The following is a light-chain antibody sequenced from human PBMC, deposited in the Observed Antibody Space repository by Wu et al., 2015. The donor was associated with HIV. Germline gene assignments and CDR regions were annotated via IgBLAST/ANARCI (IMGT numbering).Light chain of an antibody. CDR1: QSVSSN. CDR2: GAS. V-gene: IGKV3-15*01. J-gene: IGKJ1*01. Sequence: EIVMTQSPATLSVSPGERATLSCRASQSVSSNLAWYQQKPGQAPRLLIYGASTRATGIPARFSGSGSGTEFTLTISSLQADDVGTYYCQQYNKYPWTFGQGTKVEIK. CDR3: QQYNKYPWT.